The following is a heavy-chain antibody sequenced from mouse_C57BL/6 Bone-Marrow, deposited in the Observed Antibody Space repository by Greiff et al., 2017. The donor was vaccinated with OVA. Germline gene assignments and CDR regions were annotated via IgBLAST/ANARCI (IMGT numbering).Heavy chain of an antibody. CDR2: IYPGDGDT. Sequence: QVHVKQSGAELVKPGASVKISCKASGYAFSSYWMNWVKQRPGKGLEWIGQIYPGDGDTNYNGKFKGKATLTADKSSSTAYMQLSSLTSEDSAVYFGARGGVARSDYWGQGTTLTVSS. CDR3: ARGGVARSDY. CDR1: GYAFSSYW. V-gene: IGHV1-80*01. J-gene: IGHJ2*01. D-gene: IGHD1-1*02.